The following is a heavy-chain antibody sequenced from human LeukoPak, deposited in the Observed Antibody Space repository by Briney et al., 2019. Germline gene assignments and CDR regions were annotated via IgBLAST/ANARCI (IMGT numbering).Heavy chain of an antibody. CDR3: ARGGAWVYDSSED. D-gene: IGHD3-22*01. CDR2: ISYDGSNK. J-gene: IGHJ4*02. Sequence: PGGSLRLSCAASGFTFSSYAMHWVRQAPGKGLERVAVISYDGSNKYYADSVKGRFTISRDNSKNTLYLQMNSLRAEDTAVYYCARGGAWVYDSSEDWGQGTLVTVSS. CDR1: GFTFSSYA. V-gene: IGHV3-30-3*01.